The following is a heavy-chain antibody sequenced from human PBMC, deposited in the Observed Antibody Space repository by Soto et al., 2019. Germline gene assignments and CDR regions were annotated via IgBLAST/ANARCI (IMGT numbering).Heavy chain of an antibody. D-gene: IGHD4-17*01. CDR2: IYHSGST. J-gene: IGHJ3*02. Sequence: QLQLQESGSGLVKPSQTLSLTCAVSGGSISSGGYSWGWIRQPPGKGLEWIVYIYHSGSTYYNTSLKCRVTIAVDKSKNQFSLKMSSVSAADTAVYYCASMSATVFSAFDIWGQGTMVTVSS. V-gene: IGHV4-30-2*01. CDR1: GGSISSGGYS. CDR3: ASMSATVFSAFDI.